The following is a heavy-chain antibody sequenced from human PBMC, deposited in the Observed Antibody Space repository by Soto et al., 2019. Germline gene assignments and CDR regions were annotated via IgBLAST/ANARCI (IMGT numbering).Heavy chain of an antibody. V-gene: IGHV3-23*01. Sequence: LRLSCAASGFTFSSYAMSWVRQAPGKGLEWVSPISSGGSSTNYADSVKGRFTISRDNAKNTLNLQMNSLRVEDTAVYYCARAGYHYDSSYAFDIWGQGTMVTVSS. CDR1: GFTFSSYA. J-gene: IGHJ3*02. D-gene: IGHD3-22*01. CDR3: ARAGYHYDSSYAFDI. CDR2: ISSGGSST.